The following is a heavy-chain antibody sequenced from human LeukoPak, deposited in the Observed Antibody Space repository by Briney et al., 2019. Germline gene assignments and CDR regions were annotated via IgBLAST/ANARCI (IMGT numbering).Heavy chain of an antibody. CDR1: GGSISSSSYY. Sequence: SETLSLTCTVSGGSISSSSYYWGWIRQPPGKGLEWIGSIYYSGSTYYNPSLKSRVTISVDTSKNQFSLKLSSVTAADTAVYYCARLGYCSGGSCLYFDYWGQGTLVTVPS. CDR3: ARLGYCSGGSCLYFDY. CDR2: IYYSGST. D-gene: IGHD2-15*01. J-gene: IGHJ4*02. V-gene: IGHV4-39*01.